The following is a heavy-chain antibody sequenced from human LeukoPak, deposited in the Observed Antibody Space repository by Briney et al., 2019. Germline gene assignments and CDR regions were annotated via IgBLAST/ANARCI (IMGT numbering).Heavy chain of an antibody. J-gene: IGHJ6*04. V-gene: IGHV1-69*13. Sequence: SVKVSCKASGGDFNNHGISWVRQAPGQGLEWMGGIIPFFGTANYAQKFQDRVTITADASSNTAYMELSSLRSEDTAVYYCASATLRCSGGSCYEMDVWGKGTTVTVSS. CDR3: ASATLRCSGGSCYEMDV. CDR2: IIPFFGTA. D-gene: IGHD2-15*01. CDR1: GGDFNNHG.